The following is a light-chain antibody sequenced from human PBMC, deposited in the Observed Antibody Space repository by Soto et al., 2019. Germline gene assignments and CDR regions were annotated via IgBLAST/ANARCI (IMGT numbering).Light chain of an antibody. CDR2: WGS. CDR3: MQALQTPWT. CDR1: QSLLHSNGYNY. J-gene: IGKJ1*01. Sequence: DIVMTQSPLSLPVTAGEPASFSCRSSQSLLHSNGYNYLDWYLQKPGQSPQLLIYWGSNRASGVPDRFSGSGSGTDFTLKISRVEAEDVGVYYCMQALQTPWTFGQGTKVDIK. V-gene: IGKV2-28*01.